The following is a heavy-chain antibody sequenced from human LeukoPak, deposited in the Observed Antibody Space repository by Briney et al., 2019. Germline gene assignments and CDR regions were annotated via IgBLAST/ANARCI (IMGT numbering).Heavy chain of an antibody. CDR3: ARGRAVAGTYFDY. D-gene: IGHD6-19*01. V-gene: IGHV3-23*01. CDR1: GFTFSSDA. Sequence: GGCLRLSCAASGFTFSSDAMSWVRHAPGEGLGWVSAISGSGGRTYYADSVKGRFTISRDNSKNTLYLQMNSLRAEDTAVYYCARGRAVAGTYFDYWGQGTLVTVSS. J-gene: IGHJ4*02. CDR2: ISGSGGRT.